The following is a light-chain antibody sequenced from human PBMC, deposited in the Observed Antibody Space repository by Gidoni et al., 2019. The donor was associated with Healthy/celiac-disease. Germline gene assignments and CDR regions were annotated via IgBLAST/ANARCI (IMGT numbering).Light chain of an antibody. CDR2: AAS. Sequence: DIQMTQSPSSLSASVGERVTLPCRASQGISNYLPWYQQKPGKVPKLLIYAASTLQSGVPSRFSGSGSGTDFPRTISSLQPEDVAIYYCQKYNSAPRTFGQGTKVEIK. J-gene: IGKJ1*01. CDR3: QKYNSAPRT. CDR1: QGISNY. V-gene: IGKV1-27*01.